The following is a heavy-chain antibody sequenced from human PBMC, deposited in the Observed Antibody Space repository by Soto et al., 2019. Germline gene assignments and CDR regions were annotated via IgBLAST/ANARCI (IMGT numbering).Heavy chain of an antibody. V-gene: IGHV3-9*01. CDR3: VKTKRGSYHTFEL. J-gene: IGHJ4*01. Sequence: GGSLRLSCAASGFTFEDYAMHWVRQGPGKGLEWVSGSSWNSGNIKYADSVKGRLTISRDNAKNSLYLQMNSLRAEDTALYFGVKTKRGSYHTFELWGHGTLVTFSS. CDR1: GFTFEDYA. CDR2: SSWNSGNI. D-gene: IGHD1-26*01.